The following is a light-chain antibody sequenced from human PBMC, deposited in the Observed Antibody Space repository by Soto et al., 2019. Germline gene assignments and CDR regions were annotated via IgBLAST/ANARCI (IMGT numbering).Light chain of an antibody. J-gene: IGKJ1*01. CDR2: GAS. V-gene: IGKV3-20*01. Sequence: EIVLTQSPGTLSLSPGERATLSCRASQSVSSSYLAWYQQKPGQAPRLLIYGASSRATGIPDRFSGSGSGTDFTLTISRLEPEDFAIYYCQQYGSSPPWTLGQGTNVEIK. CDR3: QQYGSSPPWT. CDR1: QSVSSSY.